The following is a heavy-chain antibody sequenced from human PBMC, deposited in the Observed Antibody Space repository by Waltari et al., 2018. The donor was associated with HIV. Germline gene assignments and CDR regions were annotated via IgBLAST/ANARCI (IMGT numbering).Heavy chain of an antibody. CDR1: GFTFSYYG. V-gene: IGHV3-30*18. CDR3: AKDQEWLIQYYLDY. D-gene: IGHD6-19*01. J-gene: IGHJ4*02. Sequence: QVQLVESGGGVVQPGRSLRLSCAASGFTFSYYGMHWVRQAPGKGLEWVAVRYVDGYKKYQSDSVRGRFTISRDKSKNTLYLQMNSLRPEDTAMYYCAKDQEWLIQYYLDYWGQGTLVTVSS. CDR2: RYVDGYKK.